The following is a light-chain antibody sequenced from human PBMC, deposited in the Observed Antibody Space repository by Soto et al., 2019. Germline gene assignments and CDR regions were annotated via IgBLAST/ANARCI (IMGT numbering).Light chain of an antibody. CDR3: QQYNNYPRT. Sequence: AIQLTQSPSSLSASVGDRLTITCRASQAIRSALGWYQQKPGKVPKLLIYAASSLQSGVPSRFSGSGSGTEFTLAISSLQPDDFATYYCQQYNNYPRTFGQGTKVDIK. J-gene: IGKJ1*01. V-gene: IGKV1D-13*01. CDR2: AAS. CDR1: QAIRSA.